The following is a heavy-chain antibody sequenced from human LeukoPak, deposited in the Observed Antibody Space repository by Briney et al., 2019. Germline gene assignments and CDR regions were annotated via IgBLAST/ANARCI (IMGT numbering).Heavy chain of an antibody. J-gene: IGHJ4*02. D-gene: IGHD2-15*01. CDR1: GFTFSSYA. Sequence: GGSLRLSCAASGFTFSSYAMSWVRQAPGKGLEWVSAISGSGGSTYYADSVKGRFTISRDNSKNTMYLRMNRLGAEDTAVYDCAISGVVVATTIRFDYWGEGTLVTVSS. CDR2: ISGSGGST. V-gene: IGHV3-23*01. CDR3: AISGVVVATTIRFDY.